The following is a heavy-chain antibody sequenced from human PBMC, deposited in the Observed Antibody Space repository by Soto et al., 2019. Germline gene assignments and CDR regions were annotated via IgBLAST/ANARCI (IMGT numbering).Heavy chain of an antibody. CDR2: ISYDGSNK. CDR1: GFTFSSYA. J-gene: IGHJ3*02. CDR3: ARDGASQGFDAFDI. V-gene: IGHV3-30*04. Sequence: GGSLRLSCAASGFTFSSYAMHWVRQAPGKGLEWVAVISYDGSNKYYADSVKGRFTISRDNSKNTLYLQMNILRAEDTAVYYCARDGASQGFDAFDIWGQGTMVTVSS.